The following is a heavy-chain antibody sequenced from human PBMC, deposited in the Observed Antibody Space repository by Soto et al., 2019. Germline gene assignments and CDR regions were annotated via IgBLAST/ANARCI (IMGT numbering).Heavy chain of an antibody. CDR1: GGSISSGDYY. J-gene: IGHJ4*02. CDR3: ARTGDYNYYFDY. D-gene: IGHD4-17*01. Sequence: SETLSLTCAVSGGSISSGDYYWSWIRQPPGKGLEWIGYIYYSGSTYYNPSLKSRVTISVDTSKNQFSLKLSSVTAADTAVYYCARTGDYNYYFDYWGQGTLVTVSS. CDR2: IYYSGST. V-gene: IGHV4-30-4*01.